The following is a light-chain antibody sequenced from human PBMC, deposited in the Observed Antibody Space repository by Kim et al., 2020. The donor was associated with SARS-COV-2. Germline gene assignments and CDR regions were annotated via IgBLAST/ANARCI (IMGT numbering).Light chain of an antibody. J-gene: IGKJ1*01. CDR2: NAS. CDR3: QQYSSSPWT. V-gene: IGKV3D-20*01. Sequence: SPGERATLSCGASHSISSNYLAWYQQKPGLAPRLLMYNASSRGTGIPDRFSGSGSGTDFTLTISRLEPEDSAVYYCQQYSSSPWTFGQGTKVDIK. CDR1: HSISSNY.